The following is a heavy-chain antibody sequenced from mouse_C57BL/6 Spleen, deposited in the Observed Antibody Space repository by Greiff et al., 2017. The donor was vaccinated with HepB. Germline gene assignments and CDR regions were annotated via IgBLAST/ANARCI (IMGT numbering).Heavy chain of an antibody. V-gene: IGHV1-67*01. J-gene: IGHJ2*01. CDR2: ISTYYGDA. CDR1: GYTFTDYA. D-gene: IGHD1-1*01. CDR3: AKLLLRSYYFDY. Sequence: QVHVKQSGPELVRPGVSVKISCKGSGYTFTDYAMHWVKQSHAKSLEWIGVISTYYGDASYNQKFKDKATMTVDKSSSTAYMELARLTSEDSAVYYCAKLLLRSYYFDYWGQGTTLTVSS.